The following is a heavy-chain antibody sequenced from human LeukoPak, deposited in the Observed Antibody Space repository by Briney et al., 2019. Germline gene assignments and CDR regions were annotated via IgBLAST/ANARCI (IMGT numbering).Heavy chain of an antibody. CDR1: GGSISSYY. CDR3: ARDRSTGFDPDFFEY. V-gene: IGHV4-4*07. CDR2: IYTSGST. D-gene: IGHD3-3*01. Sequence: SETLSLTCTVSGGSISSYYWSWIRQPAGKGLEWIGRIYTSGSTNYNPSLKSRVTMSVDTSKNQFSLKLSSVTAADTAVYYCARDRSTGFDPDFFEYWGQGTLVTVSS. J-gene: IGHJ4*02.